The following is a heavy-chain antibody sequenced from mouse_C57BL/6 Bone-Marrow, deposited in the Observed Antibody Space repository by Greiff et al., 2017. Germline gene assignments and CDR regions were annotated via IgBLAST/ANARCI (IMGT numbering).Heavy chain of an antibody. D-gene: IGHD4-1*01. CDR1: GFTFSSYT. V-gene: IGHV5-9*01. CDR3: AQLTGTFFDY. CDR2: ISGGGGNT. Sequence: EVKVVESGGGLVKPGGSLKLSCAASGFTFSSYTMSWVRQTPEKRLEWVATISGGGGNTYYPDSVKGRFTISRDNAKNTLYLQMSSLRSEDTALYYCAQLTGTFFDYWGQGTTLTVSS. J-gene: IGHJ2*01.